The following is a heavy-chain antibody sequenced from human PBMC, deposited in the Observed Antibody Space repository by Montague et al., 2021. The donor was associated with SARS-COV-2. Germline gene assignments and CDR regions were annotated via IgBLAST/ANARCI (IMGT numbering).Heavy chain of an antibody. CDR2: IYQSGST. J-gene: IGHJ4*02. V-gene: IGHV4-4*02. CDR3: MSAGRFDNRPAV. D-gene: IGHD3-9*01. CDR1: GDSIMTTNW. Sequence: SETLSLTCAVSGDSIMTTNWWCWVRQPPGKGLVWFGEIYQSGSTNYNPSLKSRVTMSVDKSKNQFSLELNSLTAADTALYYCMSAGRFDNRPAVWGQGALVTVSS.